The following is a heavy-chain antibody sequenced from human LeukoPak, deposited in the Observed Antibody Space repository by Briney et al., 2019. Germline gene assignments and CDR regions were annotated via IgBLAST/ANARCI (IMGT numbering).Heavy chain of an antibody. J-gene: IGHJ5*02. CDR2: IYYSGST. CDR1: GGSISSSSYY. V-gene: IGHV4-39*07. CDR3: ARDGVAAPFDP. Sequence: SETLSLTCTVSGGSISSSSYYWGWIRQPPGKGLEWIGSIYYSGSTYYNPSLKSRVTISVDTSKNQFSLKLSSVTAADTAVYYCARDGVAAPFDPWGQGTLVTVSS. D-gene: IGHD6-13*01.